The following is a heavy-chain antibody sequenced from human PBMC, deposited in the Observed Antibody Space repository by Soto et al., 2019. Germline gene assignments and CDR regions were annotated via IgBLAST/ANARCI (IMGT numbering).Heavy chain of an antibody. CDR2: FDPEDGET. J-gene: IGHJ6*02. CDR1: GYTLTELS. V-gene: IGHV1-24*01. D-gene: IGHD3-3*01. CDR3: ATIGGTSRSGYNYYYYYYGMDV. Sequence: ASVKVSCKVSGYTLTELSMHWVRQAPGKGLEWMGGFDPEDGETIYAQKFQGRVTMTEDTSTDTAYMELSSLRSEDTAVYYCATIGGTSRSGYNYYYYYYGMDVRGQGTTVTVSS.